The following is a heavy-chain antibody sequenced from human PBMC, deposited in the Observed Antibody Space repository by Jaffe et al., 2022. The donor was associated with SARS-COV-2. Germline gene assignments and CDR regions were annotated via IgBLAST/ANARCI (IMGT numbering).Heavy chain of an antibody. V-gene: IGHV3-23*01. CDR2: ISGRGDIT. CDR1: GFTFSNYA. Sequence: EVQLMESGGGLVQPGGSLRLSCAASGFTFSNYAMTWVRQAPGKGFDWVSTISGRGDITNYADSVKGRFTISRDSSNNTLYLQMNSLRAEDTAKYYCAKGPDHYDHGYYDHWGQGTLVTVSS. D-gene: IGHD3-22*01. J-gene: IGHJ4*02. CDR3: AKGPDHYDHGYYDH.